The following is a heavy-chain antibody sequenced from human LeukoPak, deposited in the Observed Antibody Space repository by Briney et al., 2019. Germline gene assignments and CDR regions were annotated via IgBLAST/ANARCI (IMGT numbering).Heavy chain of an antibody. J-gene: IGHJ4*02. CDR1: GFTFSSYS. CDR3: ARDYSGYDLFDY. D-gene: IGHD5-12*01. V-gene: IGHV3-21*01. Sequence: GGSLRLSCAASGFTFSSYSMNWVRQAPGKGLEWVSSISSSSSYIYYADSVRGRLTISRDNAKNSLYLQMNSLRAEDTAVYYCARDYSGYDLFDYWGQGTLVTVSS. CDR2: ISSSSSYI.